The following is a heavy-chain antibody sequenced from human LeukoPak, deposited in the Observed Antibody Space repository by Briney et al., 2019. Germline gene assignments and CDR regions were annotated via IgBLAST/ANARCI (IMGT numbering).Heavy chain of an antibody. J-gene: IGHJ4*02. CDR2: IYYSGST. V-gene: IGHV4-59*01. Sequence: PSETLSLTCTVSGGSISSYYWSWIRQPPGKGLEWIGYIYYSGSTNYNPSLKSRVTISVDTSKNQFSLKLSSVTAADTAVYYCARAHPGGQFDYRGQGTLVTVSS. D-gene: IGHD3-10*01. CDR3: ARAHPGGQFDY. CDR1: GGSISSYY.